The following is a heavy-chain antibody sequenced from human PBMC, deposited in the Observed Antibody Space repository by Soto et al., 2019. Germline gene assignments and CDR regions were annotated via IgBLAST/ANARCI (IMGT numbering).Heavy chain of an antibody. CDR2: ISGSGGST. V-gene: IGHV3-23*01. CDR3: AKDMTRSTKYFDY. D-gene: IGHD3-16*01. J-gene: IGHJ4*02. CDR1: GFTFSSYA. Sequence: HPGGSLRLSCAASGFTFSSYAMSWVRQAPGKGLEWVSAISGSGGSTYYADSVKGRFTISRDNSKNTLYLQMNSLRAEDTAVYYCAKDMTRSTKYFDYWGQGTLVTVSS.